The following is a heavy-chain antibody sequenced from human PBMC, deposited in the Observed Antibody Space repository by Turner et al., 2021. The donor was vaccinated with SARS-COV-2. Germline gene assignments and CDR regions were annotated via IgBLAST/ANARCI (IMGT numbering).Heavy chain of an antibody. CDR1: GGTFGSYA. CDR2: NFPIFGTA. D-gene: IGHD6-13*01. V-gene: IGHV1-69*06. CDR3: ARDTPEAAAIDQSNYYYGMDV. Sequence: QVQLHQYGAEVKKPGSSVRVSCKASGGTFGSYAISCVRQAPGRGLQGKGGNFPIFGTANYAHKYQGRVTMTAVKTTSTTYMKLMYLKSKGTAVDYCARDTPEAAAIDQSNYYYGMDVWGQGTTVTVSS. J-gene: IGHJ6*02.